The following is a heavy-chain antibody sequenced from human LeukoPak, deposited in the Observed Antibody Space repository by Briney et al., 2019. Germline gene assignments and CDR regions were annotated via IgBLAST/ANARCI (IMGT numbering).Heavy chain of an antibody. J-gene: IGHJ4*02. V-gene: IGHV4-59*08. Sequence: SETLSLTCTVSGGSISSYYWSWIRQPPGKGLEWIGYIYYSGSTNYNPSLKSRVTISVDTSKNQFSLNLTSVTAADTAVYYCARTLSSSYCSGGSCWNDYWGQGTLVTVSS. CDR3: ARTLSSSYCSGGSCWNDY. D-gene: IGHD2-15*01. CDR1: GGSISSYY. CDR2: IYYSGST.